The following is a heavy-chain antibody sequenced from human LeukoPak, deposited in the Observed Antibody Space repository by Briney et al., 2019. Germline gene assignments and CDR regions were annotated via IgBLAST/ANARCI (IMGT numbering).Heavy chain of an antibody. CDR3: ARESWEGYCSGGSCCCSLDY. CDR1: GFTFSSYA. CDR2: ISYDGSNK. J-gene: IGHJ4*02. Sequence: GGSLRLSCAASGFTFSSYAMHWVRQAPGKGLEWVAVISYDGSNKYYADSVKGRFTISRDNSKNTLYLQMNSLRAEDTAVYYCARESWEGYCSGGSCCCSLDYWGQGTLVTVSS. V-gene: IGHV3-30*04. D-gene: IGHD2-15*01.